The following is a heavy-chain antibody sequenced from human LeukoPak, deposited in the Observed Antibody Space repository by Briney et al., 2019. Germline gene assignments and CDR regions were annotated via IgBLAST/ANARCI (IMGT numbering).Heavy chain of an antibody. V-gene: IGHV3-23*01. CDR1: GFTFSSYA. CDR2: ISGSGGNT. D-gene: IGHD4-23*01. J-gene: IGHJ4*02. CDR3: AKDQYGGNPQYYFDY. Sequence: GGSLRLSCAASGFTFSSYAMGWVRRAPGKGLDWVSAISGSGGNTYYADSVKGRFTISRDNSKNTLYLQMNSLRAEDTAVYYCAKDQYGGNPQYYFDYWGQGTLVTVSS.